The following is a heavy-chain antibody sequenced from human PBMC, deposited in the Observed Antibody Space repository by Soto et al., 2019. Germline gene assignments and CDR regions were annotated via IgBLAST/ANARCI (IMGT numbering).Heavy chain of an antibody. D-gene: IGHD3-10*01. CDR2: IYYSGST. J-gene: IGHJ6*02. CDR3: ARSRTYYYGSGSYGYGMDV. V-gene: IGHV4-59*01. CDR1: GGSISSYY. Sequence: SETLSLTCTVSGGSISSYYWSWIRQPPGKGLELIGYIYYSGSTNYNPSLKSRVTISVDTSKNQFSLKLSSVTAADTAVYYCARSRTYYYGSGSYGYGMDVWGQGTTVTVSS.